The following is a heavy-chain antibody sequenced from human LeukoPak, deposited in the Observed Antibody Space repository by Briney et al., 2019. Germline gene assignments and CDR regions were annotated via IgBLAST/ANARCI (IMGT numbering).Heavy chain of an antibody. V-gene: IGHV4-30-2*01. Sequence: SETLSLTCAVSGGSISSGSYYWNWIRQPPGKGLEWIGYIYHTGNTFYNPSLKSRVTISVDRSKNQFSLRLTSVTAADTAVYYCARGFFVRENPGSWFDPWGQGTLVTVSP. CDR2: IYHTGNT. CDR3: ARGFFVRENPGSWFDP. CDR1: GGSISSGSYY. J-gene: IGHJ5*02. D-gene: IGHD3-10*02.